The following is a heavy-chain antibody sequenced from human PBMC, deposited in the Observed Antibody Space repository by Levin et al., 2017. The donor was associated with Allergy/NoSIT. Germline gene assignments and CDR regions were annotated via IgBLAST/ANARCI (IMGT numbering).Heavy chain of an antibody. CDR3: ARGYRGYDDFDY. D-gene: IGHD5-12*01. V-gene: IGHV1-8*01. J-gene: IGHJ4*02. Sequence: ASVKVSCKASGYTFTSYDINWVRQATGQGLEWIGWMNPNSGNTGYTQKFQGRVTMTRNTSISTAYMELSSLRSGDTAVYYCARGYRGYDDFDYWGQGTLVTVSS. CDR1: GYTFTSYD. CDR2: MNPNSGNT.